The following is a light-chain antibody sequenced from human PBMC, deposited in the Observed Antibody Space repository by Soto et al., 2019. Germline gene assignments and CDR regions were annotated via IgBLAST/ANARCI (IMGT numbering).Light chain of an antibody. CDR2: DVS. J-gene: IGLJ3*02. V-gene: IGLV2-11*01. CDR1: GSDVGGYNY. CDR3: CSYAGSFLV. Sequence: QSALTQPRSVSGSPGQSVTISCTGTGSDVGGYNYVSWYQQHPGKAPKLMIYDVSKRPSGVPDRFSGSKSGNTASLTISGLQAEDEADYYCCSYAGSFLVFGGGTKLTVL.